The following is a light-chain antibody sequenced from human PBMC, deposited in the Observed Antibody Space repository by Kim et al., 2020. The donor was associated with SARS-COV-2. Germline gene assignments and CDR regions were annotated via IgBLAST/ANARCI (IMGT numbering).Light chain of an antibody. CDR2: GVS. CDR3: LSYAGRSVV. J-gene: IGLJ2*01. V-gene: IGLV2-11*01. CDR1: SSDVGGSNY. Sequence: QSALTQPRSVSGSPGQSVTISCTGTSSDVGGSNYVSWYQQYPGIAPKLMLYGVSERPSGVPDRFSGSKSGNTASLTISGLQAEDEPDYYCLSYAGRSVVFGGGTQLTVL.